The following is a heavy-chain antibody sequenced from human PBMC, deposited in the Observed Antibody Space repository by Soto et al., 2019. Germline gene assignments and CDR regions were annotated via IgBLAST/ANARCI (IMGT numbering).Heavy chain of an antibody. Sequence: QMQVAQSGPEVKKPGTSVKVSCKSSGFTFTTSAVHWVRQARGQRLEWIGWIVVGSGNTDYAQKFQERVSITRDMSTSTAYMELHSLRSEDTAEYYCAAMLLGGMDVWGQGTTVTVSS. CDR3: AAMLLGGMDV. CDR1: GFTFTTSA. V-gene: IGHV1-58*01. D-gene: IGHD2-8*01. J-gene: IGHJ6*02. CDR2: IVVGSGNT.